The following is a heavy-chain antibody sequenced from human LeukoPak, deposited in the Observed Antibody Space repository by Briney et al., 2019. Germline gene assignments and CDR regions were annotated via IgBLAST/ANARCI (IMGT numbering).Heavy chain of an antibody. CDR1: GFTFTKFW. Sequence: GESLRLSCEASGFTFTKFWMSWVRQAPGKGLEWVSVIYSGGSTYYADSVKGRFTISRDNSKNTLYLQMNSLRAEDTAVYYCAKVASITMIVVAFDAFDIWGQGTMVTVSS. CDR2: IYSGGST. V-gene: IGHV3-53*01. D-gene: IGHD3-22*01. J-gene: IGHJ3*02. CDR3: AKVASITMIVVAFDAFDI.